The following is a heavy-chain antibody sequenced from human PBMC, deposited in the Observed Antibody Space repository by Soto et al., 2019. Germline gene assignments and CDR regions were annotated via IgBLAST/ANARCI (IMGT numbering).Heavy chain of an antibody. CDR1: GFTFSSYG. D-gene: IGHD6-13*01. CDR3: AARAAAGTHAFDI. CDR2: IWYDGSNK. Sequence: QVQLVESGGGVVQPGRSLRLSCAAYGFTFSSYGMHWVRQAPGKGLEWVAVIWYDGSNKYYADSVKGRFTISRDNSKNTLYLQMNSLRAEDTAVYYCAARAAAGTHAFDIWGQGTMVTVSS. V-gene: IGHV3-33*01. J-gene: IGHJ3*02.